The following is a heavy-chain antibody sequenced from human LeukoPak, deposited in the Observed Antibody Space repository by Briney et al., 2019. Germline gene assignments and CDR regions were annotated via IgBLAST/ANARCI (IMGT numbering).Heavy chain of an antibody. D-gene: IGHD6-13*01. CDR3: VRGGSNFDF. CDR2: IKEDGSAK. CDR1: GFTFSNYW. J-gene: IGHJ4*02. V-gene: IGHV3-7*04. Sequence: GGSLRLSCAASGFTFSNYWMGWVRQAPGKGLEWVANIKEDGSAKYYVDSVKGRFTISRDNAKNSLYLQMNSLKAEDTAVYYCVRGGSNFDFWGQGTLVTVSS.